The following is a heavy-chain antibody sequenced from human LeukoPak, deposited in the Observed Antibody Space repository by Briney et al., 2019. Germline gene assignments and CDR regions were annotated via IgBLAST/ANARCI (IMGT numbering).Heavy chain of an antibody. Sequence: GGSLRLSCAASGLTFSDYYMTWIRQARGKGLQWVSSISGTGTTIYSADSVRGRFTVSRDNARNSLFLHMNSLRAEDTAVYYCAVQITMIVVVPYFDYWGQGTLVTVSS. CDR3: AVQITMIVVVPYFDY. V-gene: IGHV3-11*04. CDR2: ISGTGTTI. CDR1: GLTFSDYY. D-gene: IGHD3-22*01. J-gene: IGHJ4*02.